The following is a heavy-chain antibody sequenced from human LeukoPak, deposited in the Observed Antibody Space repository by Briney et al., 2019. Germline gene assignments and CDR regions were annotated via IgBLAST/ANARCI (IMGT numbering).Heavy chain of an antibody. CDR2: IKQDGSEK. CDR1: GFSFSTYW. CDR3: ARDHSSSWYGSWLY. D-gene: IGHD6-13*01. Sequence: PGGSLRLSCAASGFSFSTYWMSWVRQAPGKGLEWVANIKQDGSEKYYVDSVKGRFTISRDNAKNSLYLQMNSLRAEDTAVYYCARDHSSSWYGSWLYWGQGTLVTVSS. J-gene: IGHJ4*02. V-gene: IGHV3-7*04.